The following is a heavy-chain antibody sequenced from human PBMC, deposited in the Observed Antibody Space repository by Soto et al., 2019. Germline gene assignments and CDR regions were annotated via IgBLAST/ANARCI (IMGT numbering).Heavy chain of an antibody. D-gene: IGHD1-7*01. CDR2: IDPSDSYT. V-gene: IGHV5-10-1*01. J-gene: IGHJ4*02. CDR1: GYSFTSYW. CDR3: ARPTAGTTPFDY. Sequence: GESLKISCKTSGYSFTSYWITWVRQKPGKGLEWMGRIDPSDSYTKYSPSFQGHITISTDKSISTVYLQWSSLKASDTAMYYCARPTAGTTPFDYWGQGTLVTVS.